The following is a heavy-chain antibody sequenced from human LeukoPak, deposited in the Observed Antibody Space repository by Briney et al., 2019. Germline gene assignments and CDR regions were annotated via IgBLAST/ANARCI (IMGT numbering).Heavy chain of an antibody. Sequence: PSETLSLTCTVSGGSINSYYWSWIRQPAGKGLEWIGRIYSSGSTNYDPSLKSRVSMSVDTSKNQFSLKLTSVTAADTAVYYCARGGKATVVTMWGQGILVTVSS. CDR2: IYSSGST. J-gene: IGHJ4*02. CDR3: ARGGKATVVTM. CDR1: GGSINSYY. V-gene: IGHV4-4*07. D-gene: IGHD4-23*01.